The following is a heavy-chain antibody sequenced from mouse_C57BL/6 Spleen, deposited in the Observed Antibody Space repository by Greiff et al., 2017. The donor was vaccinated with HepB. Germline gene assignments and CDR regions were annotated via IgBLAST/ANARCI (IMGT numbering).Heavy chain of an antibody. D-gene: IGHD4-1*01. V-gene: IGHV1-18*01. CDR3: ARNWADAMDY. CDR2: INPNNGGT. CDR1: GYTFTDYN. Sequence: EVQLQQSGPELVKPGASVKIPCKASGYTFTDYNMDWVKQINGKSLEWIGDINPNNGGTIYNQKFKGKATLTVDKSSSTDYMALRSLTSEDTAGYCCARNWADAMDYWGQGTSVTVSS. J-gene: IGHJ4*01.